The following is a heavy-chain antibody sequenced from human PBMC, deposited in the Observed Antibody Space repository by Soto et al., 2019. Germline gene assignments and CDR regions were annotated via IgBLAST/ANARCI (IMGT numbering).Heavy chain of an antibody. CDR2: IYWNDDK. J-gene: IGHJ5*02. D-gene: IGHD3-3*01. CDR3: ARLAYYDFWSGYDSCFDP. CDR1: GFSLSTSGVG. Sequence: SGPTLVNPTQTLTLTCTFSGFSLSTSGVGVGWIRQPPGKALEWLALIYWNDDKRYSPSLKSRLTITKDTSKNQVVLTMTNMDPVDTATYYCARLAYYDFWSGYDSCFDPWGQGTLVTVSS. V-gene: IGHV2-5*01.